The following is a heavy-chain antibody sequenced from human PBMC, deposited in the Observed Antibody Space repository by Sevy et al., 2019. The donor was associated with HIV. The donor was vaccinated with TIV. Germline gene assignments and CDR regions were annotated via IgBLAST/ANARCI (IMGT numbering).Heavy chain of an antibody. D-gene: IGHD2-2*01. V-gene: IGHV3-11*01. CDR1: GFTFSDYY. J-gene: IGHJ6*03. CDR3: ARGGTNCSSTSCYHYYYYYMDV. CDR2: ISSSGSTI. Sequence: GGSLRLSCAASGFTFSDYYMSWIRQAPGKGLEWVSYISSSGSTIYYEDSVKGRFTISRDNARNSLYLQMNSLRAEDTAVYYCARGGTNCSSTSCYHYYYYYMDVWGKGTTVTVSS.